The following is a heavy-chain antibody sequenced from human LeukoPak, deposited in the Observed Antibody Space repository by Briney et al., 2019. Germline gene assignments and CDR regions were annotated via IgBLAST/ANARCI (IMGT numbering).Heavy chain of an antibody. CDR1: GGSISSYY. J-gene: IGHJ6*03. V-gene: IGHV4-59*12. CDR3: AREGRSYSPYYYYYMDV. Sequence: SETLSLTCTVSGGSISSYYWSWIRQPPGKGLEWIGYIYYSGSTNYNPSLKSRVTISVDTSKNQFSLKLSSVTAADTAVYYCAREGRSYSPYYYYYMDVWGKGTTVTVSS. D-gene: IGHD1-26*01. CDR2: IYYSGST.